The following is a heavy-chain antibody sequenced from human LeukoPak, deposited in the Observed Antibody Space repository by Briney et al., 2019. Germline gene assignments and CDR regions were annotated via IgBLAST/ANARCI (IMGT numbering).Heavy chain of an antibody. Sequence: SVKVSCKASGATCRSFAISCLPQAPGQGLQWMAGIIPILRTANDAQKFQRRATITADESTSTAYMELSSLRSEDTAVYYCARAKAVGLVRFQHWGQGTLVTVSS. CDR1: GATCRSFA. J-gene: IGHJ1*01. CDR2: IIPILRTA. V-gene: IGHV1-69*01. CDR3: ARAKAVGLVRFQH. D-gene: IGHD3-10*01.